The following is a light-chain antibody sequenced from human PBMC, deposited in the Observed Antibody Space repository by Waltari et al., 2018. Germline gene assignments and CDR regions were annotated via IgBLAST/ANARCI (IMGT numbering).Light chain of an antibody. CDR1: QSISSY. CDR2: AAS. V-gene: IGKV1-39*01. J-gene: IGKJ4*01. CDR3: LQPLQAPFT. Sequence: DIQMTQSPSSLSASVGDRVTITCRASQSISSYLNWDQQKPGKAPKLLIYAASSLQSGVPSRFSGSGSGTDFTLNISRVEAEDVGVYYCLQPLQAPFTFGGGTKVEIK.